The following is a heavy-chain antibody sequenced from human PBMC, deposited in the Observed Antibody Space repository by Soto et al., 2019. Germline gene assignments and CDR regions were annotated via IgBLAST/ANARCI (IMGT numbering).Heavy chain of an antibody. CDR3: AKDKIPARSYRGHYYYGMDV. CDR1: GFTFSSYG. CDR2: ISYDGINK. J-gene: IGHJ6*02. D-gene: IGHD3-10*01. V-gene: IGHV3-30*18. Sequence: PGVSLRLSCAASGFTFSSYGMHWVRQAPGKGLEWVAVISYDGINKYYADSVKGRFTISRDNSKNTLYLQMNSLRAEDTAVYYCAKDKIPARSYRGHYYYGMDVWGQGTKVT.